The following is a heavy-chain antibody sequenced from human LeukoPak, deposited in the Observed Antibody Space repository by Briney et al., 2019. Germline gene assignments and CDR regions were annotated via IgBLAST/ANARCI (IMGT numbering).Heavy chain of an antibody. Sequence: ASVNVSCKASGYTFTGYDINWVRQATGQGLEWMGWMNPNSGNTGYAQKFQGRVTMTRNTSISTAYMELSSLRSEDTAVYYCARDRLFPRAFDIWGQGTMVTVSS. CDR2: MNPNSGNT. J-gene: IGHJ3*02. CDR1: GYTFTGYD. CDR3: ARDRLFPRAFDI. V-gene: IGHV1-8*01.